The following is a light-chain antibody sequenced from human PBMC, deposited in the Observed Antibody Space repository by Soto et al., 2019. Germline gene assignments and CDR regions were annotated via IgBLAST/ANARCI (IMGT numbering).Light chain of an antibody. CDR1: QNLHSF. CDR2: DGS. V-gene: IGKV3-11*01. Sequence: EIELTQSPATLSVSPGERVTLSCRASQNLHSFLSWYQQRPGQAPRPLIYDGSKRAGGVPDRISGNGSGTAYTLTIRRLEPEDFAVYYCQQRARWLMTFGQGTIVEIK. J-gene: IGKJ1*01. CDR3: QQRARWLMT.